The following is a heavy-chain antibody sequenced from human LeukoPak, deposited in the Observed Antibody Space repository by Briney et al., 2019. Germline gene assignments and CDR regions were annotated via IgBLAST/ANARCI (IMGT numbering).Heavy chain of an antibody. V-gene: IGHV3-20*01. Sequence: PGGSLRLSCAASGFTFEDYGMSWVRQAPGKGLEWVSGINWNGGSTGYGDSVKGRFTISRDNTKNSLYLQMNSLRAEDTASYHCARLSSYHTTGYSDYWGQGTLVTVSS. CDR2: INWNGGST. CDR3: ARLSSYHTTGYSDY. CDR1: GFTFEDYG. J-gene: IGHJ4*02. D-gene: IGHD3-22*01.